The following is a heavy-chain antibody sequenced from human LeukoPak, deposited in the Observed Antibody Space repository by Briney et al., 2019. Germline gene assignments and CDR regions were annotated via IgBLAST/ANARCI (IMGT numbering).Heavy chain of an antibody. CDR2: ISSSDNLI. V-gene: IGHV3-48*03. Sequence: GGSLRLSCSASGFPFSSYAMHWVRQAPGKGLEWVSYISSSDNLINYADSVKGRFTISRDNAKNSLYLQMNSLRAEDTAVYYCARDPSSGYHGYFDYWGQGTLVTVSS. CDR1: GFPFSSYA. CDR3: ARDPSSGYHGYFDY. D-gene: IGHD3-22*01. J-gene: IGHJ4*02.